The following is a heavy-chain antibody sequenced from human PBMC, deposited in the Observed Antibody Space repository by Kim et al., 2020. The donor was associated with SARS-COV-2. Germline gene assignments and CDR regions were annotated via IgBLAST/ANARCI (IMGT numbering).Heavy chain of an antibody. J-gene: IGHJ5*02. V-gene: IGHV4-59*01. CDR3: ARVMATSGSIRFDP. Sequence: NPPLQSRVTISVDTSENQFSLGLTSVTAADTAVYYCARVMATSGSIRFDPWGQGTLVTVSS. D-gene: IGHD7-27*01.